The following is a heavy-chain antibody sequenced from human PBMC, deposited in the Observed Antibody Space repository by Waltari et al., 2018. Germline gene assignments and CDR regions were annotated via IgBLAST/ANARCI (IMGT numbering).Heavy chain of an antibody. J-gene: IGHJ4*02. CDR3: VKGGWLDY. CDR2: IYSGGSGS. Sequence: EVQLLESGGGLVQPWGSLRLSCAASGFTFSTYTLTWVRQAPGKGLEWVSLIYSGGSGSYYADSVKGRFTVSRDDSKNTLYLQMDSLRAEDTAVYYCVKGGWLDYWGQGTLVTVSS. CDR1: GFTFSTYT. V-gene: IGHV3-23*03. D-gene: IGHD6-19*01.